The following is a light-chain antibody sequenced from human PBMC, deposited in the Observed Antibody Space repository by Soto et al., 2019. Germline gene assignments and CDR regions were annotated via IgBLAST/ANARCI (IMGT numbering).Light chain of an antibody. CDR1: SSDVGAYKY. V-gene: IGLV2-8*01. J-gene: IGLJ3*02. Sequence: QSALTQPPSASGSPGQSVTISCTGTSSDVGAYKYVSWYQQYPGKAPKLMIYEVTKRPSGVPDRFSGSKSGNTASLTVSGLLAEDEADYYCTSYVGNDTWVFGGGSKLTVL. CDR3: TSYVGNDTWV. CDR2: EVT.